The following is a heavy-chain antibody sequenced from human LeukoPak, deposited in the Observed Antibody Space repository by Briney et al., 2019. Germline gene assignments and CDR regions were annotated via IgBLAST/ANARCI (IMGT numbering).Heavy chain of an antibody. Sequence: GESLKISCKASGSLFTNSWIAWVRQMPGKGLEWMGTIYPGDSDTRYSPSFQGQVTISADKSISTAYLQWSSLKASDTAMYYCARPALAWGFDYWGQGTLVTVSS. V-gene: IGHV5-51*01. CDR1: GSLFTNSW. D-gene: IGHD7-27*01. CDR3: ARPALAWGFDY. CDR2: IYPGDSDT. J-gene: IGHJ4*02.